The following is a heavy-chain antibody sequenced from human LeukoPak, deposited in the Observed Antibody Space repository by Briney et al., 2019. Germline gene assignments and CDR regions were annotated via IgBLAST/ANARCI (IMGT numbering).Heavy chain of an antibody. V-gene: IGHV1-18*01. D-gene: IGHD3-16*01. J-gene: IGHJ3*01. CDR3: GSSLGLGGSFYF. CDR2: ISAYNGNT. Sequence: ASVKVSCKASGYTFTSYGISWVRQAPGQGLEWMGWISAYNGNTNYAQKLQGRVTMTTDTSTSTAYMELRSLRSDDTAGYYCGSSLGLGGSFYFWGQGKMVPVLS. CDR1: GYTFTSYG.